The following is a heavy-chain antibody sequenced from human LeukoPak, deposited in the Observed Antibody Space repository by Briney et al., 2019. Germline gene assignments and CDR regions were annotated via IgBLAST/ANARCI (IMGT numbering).Heavy chain of an antibody. Sequence: SETLSLTCTVSGGSISSYYWSWIRQPPGKGLEWIGYIYYSGSTNYNPSLKSRVTISVDTSKNQFSLRLSSVTAADTAVYYCARQRYCSSTSCSEEYNWFDPWGQGTLVTVSS. J-gene: IGHJ5*02. CDR1: GGSISSYY. CDR3: ARQRYCSSTSCSEEYNWFDP. D-gene: IGHD2-2*01. V-gene: IGHV4-59*01. CDR2: IYYSGST.